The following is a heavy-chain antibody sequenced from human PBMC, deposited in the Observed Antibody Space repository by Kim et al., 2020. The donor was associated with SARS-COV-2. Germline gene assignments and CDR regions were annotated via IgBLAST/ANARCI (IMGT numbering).Heavy chain of an antibody. D-gene: IGHD4-17*01. V-gene: IGHV4-34*01. J-gene: IGHJ3*02. CDR2: INHSGST. CDR3: ARGTHDYGDYLDSPNGYDDAFDI. Sequence: SETLSLTCAVYGGSFSGYYWSWIRQPPGKGLEWIGEINHSGSTNYNPSLKSRVTISVDTSKNQFSLKLSSVTAADTAVYYCARGTHDYGDYLDSPNGYDDAFDIWGQGTMVTVSS. CDR1: GGSFSGYY.